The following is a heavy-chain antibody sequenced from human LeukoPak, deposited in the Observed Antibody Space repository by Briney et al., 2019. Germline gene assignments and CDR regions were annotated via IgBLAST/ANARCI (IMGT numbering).Heavy chain of an antibody. CDR3: ARDRGHYGDYDYYFDY. CDR1: GGSISSYY. Sequence: SETLSLTCTVSGGSISSYYWSWIRQPPGEGLEWIGYIYYSGSTNYNPSLKSRVTISVDTSKNQFSLKLSSVTAADTAVYYCARDRGHYGDYDYYFDYWGQGTLVTVSS. J-gene: IGHJ4*02. D-gene: IGHD4-17*01. CDR2: IYYSGST. V-gene: IGHV4-59*01.